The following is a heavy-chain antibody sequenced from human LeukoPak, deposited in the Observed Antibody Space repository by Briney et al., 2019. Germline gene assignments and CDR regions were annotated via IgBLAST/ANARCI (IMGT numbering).Heavy chain of an antibody. J-gene: IGHJ5*02. CDR3: ARGPEMAVGATRWFDP. Sequence: ASVKVSCKASGYTFTNSYIHWVRQAPGQGLEWMGWINPNSGGTNYAQKFQGRVTMTRDRSINTAYMELSRLRSDDTAVYYCARGPEMAVGATRWFDPWGQGTLVTVSS. CDR1: GYTFTNSY. V-gene: IGHV1-2*02. CDR2: INPNSGGT. D-gene: IGHD1-26*01.